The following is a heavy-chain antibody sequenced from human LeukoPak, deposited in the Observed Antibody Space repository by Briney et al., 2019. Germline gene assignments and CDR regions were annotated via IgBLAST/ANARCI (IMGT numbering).Heavy chain of an antibody. J-gene: IGHJ4*02. V-gene: IGHV1-46*01. D-gene: IGHD3-10*01. CDR1: GYTFTSYY. CDR2: INPSGGST. Sequence: ASVKVSCKASGYTFTSYYMHWVRQAPGQGLEWMGIINPSGGSTSYAQKFQGRVTMTRNTSISTAYMELSSLRSEDTAVYYCARGWEPTGSGHDYWGQGTLVTVSS. CDR3: ARGWEPTGSGHDY.